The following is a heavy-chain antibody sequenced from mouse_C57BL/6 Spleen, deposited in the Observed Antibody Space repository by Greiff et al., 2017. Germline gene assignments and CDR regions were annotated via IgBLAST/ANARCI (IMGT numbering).Heavy chain of an antibody. J-gene: IGHJ2*01. CDR1: GYTFTDYY. D-gene: IGHD1-1*01. CDR2: INPNNGGT. Sequence: VQLQQSGPELVQPGASVKISCKASGYTFTDYYMNWVKQSHGKSLEWTGDINPNNGGTSYNQKFKGKATLTVDKSSSTAYMELRSLTSEDSAVYYCAGGYYGYWGQGTTLTVSS. CDR3: AGGYYGY. V-gene: IGHV1-26*01.